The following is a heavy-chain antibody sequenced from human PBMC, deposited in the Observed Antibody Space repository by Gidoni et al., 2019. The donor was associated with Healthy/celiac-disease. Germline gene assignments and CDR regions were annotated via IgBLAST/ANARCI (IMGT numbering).Heavy chain of an antibody. CDR3: AKSLLHKYSSSYDAFDI. Sequence: EVQLLESGGGLVQPGGSLRLSCAASGFTFSSYAMSWVRQAPGKGLEWVSAISGSGGSTYYADSVKGRFTISRDNSKNTLYLQMNSLRAEDTAVYYCAKSLLHKYSSSYDAFDIWGQGTMVTVSS. J-gene: IGHJ3*02. CDR2: ISGSGGST. CDR1: GFTFSSYA. V-gene: IGHV3-23*01. D-gene: IGHD6-13*01.